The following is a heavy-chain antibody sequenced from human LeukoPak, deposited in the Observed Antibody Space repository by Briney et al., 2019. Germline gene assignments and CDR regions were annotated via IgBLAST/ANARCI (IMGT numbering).Heavy chain of an antibody. V-gene: IGHV3-66*01. J-gene: IGHJ3*02. Sequence: GGSLRLSCAASGFTVSSNYMSWVRQAPGKGLEWVSVIYSGGSTYYADSVKGRFTISRDNSKNTLYLQMNSLRAEDTAVYYCARASEHTRLGAFDIWGQGTMVTVSS. CDR3: ARASEHTRLGAFDI. CDR1: GFTVSSNY. D-gene: IGHD3-22*01. CDR2: IYSGGST.